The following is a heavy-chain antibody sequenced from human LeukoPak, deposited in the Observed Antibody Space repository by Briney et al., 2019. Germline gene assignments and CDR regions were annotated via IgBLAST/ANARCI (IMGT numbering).Heavy chain of an antibody. J-gene: IGHJ3*02. D-gene: IGHD3-22*01. V-gene: IGHV4-30-4*01. CDR2: IYYSGST. CDR3: ARDTFIYYDSSGYQDHDAFDI. CDR1: GGSISSGDYY. Sequence: SETLSLTCTVSGGSISSGDYYWSWLRQPPGKGLEWIGYIYYSGSTYYNPSLKSRVTISVDTSKNQFSLKLSSVTAADTAVYYCARDTFIYYDSSGYQDHDAFDIWGQGTMVTVSS.